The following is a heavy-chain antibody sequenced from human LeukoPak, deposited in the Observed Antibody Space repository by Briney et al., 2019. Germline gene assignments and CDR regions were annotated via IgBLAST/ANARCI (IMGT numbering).Heavy chain of an antibody. CDR2: IYPSAGST. CDR3: ARDGSEYQPHGGSVWFDP. CDR1: RYTFTSYY. J-gene: IGHJ5*02. Sequence: ASVKVSCKPSRYTFTSYYMHGVRQAPGQGLEWMGIIYPSAGSTSYAQKFQGRVTLTRDTSTSTVYMELRSLNSEDTAVYYCARDGSEYQPHGGSVWFDPWGQGTLVTVSS. D-gene: IGHD2-2*01. V-gene: IGHV1-46*01.